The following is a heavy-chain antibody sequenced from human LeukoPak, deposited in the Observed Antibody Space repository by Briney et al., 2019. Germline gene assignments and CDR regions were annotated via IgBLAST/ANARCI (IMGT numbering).Heavy chain of an antibody. CDR3: AREMFHRDLDY. CDR2: IIPIFGTA. Sequence: ASVKVSCKASGGTFSSYAISWVRQAPGQGLEWMGGIIPIFGTANYAQKFQGRVTITADKSTSTAYMELSSLRSEDTAVYYCAREMFHRDLDYWGQGTLVTVSS. J-gene: IGHJ4*02. CDR1: GGTFSSYA. D-gene: IGHD3-10*02. V-gene: IGHV1-69*06.